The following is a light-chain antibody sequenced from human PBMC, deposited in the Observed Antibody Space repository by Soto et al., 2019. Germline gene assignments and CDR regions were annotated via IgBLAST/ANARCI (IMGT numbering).Light chain of an antibody. CDR2: VAS. V-gene: IGKV1-27*01. CDR3: QKYNSAPWT. CDR1: QSISTY. J-gene: IGKJ1*01. Sequence: DIQMTQSPSSLSASVGDRVTITCRASQSISTYLAWYQQQPGKVPKLLIYVASTLQSGVPSRFSGSGSGTYFTLTISSLQPEDVATYYCQKYNSAPWTFGQGTKVEIK.